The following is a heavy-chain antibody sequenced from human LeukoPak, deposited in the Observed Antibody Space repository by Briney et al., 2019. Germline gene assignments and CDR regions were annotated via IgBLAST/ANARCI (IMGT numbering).Heavy chain of an antibody. CDR2: ITPKSGDT. V-gene: IGHV1-2*02. J-gene: IGHJ1*01. Sequence: ASVKVSCKASGYTFSDFYIHWVRQAPGQGLEYVGWITPKSGDTYSPQRFQGRVTMTRDASISTAYMELSSLRSDDTAVYFCARVRLADERAWAYWGQGTLVTVSS. CDR1: GYTFSDFY. D-gene: IGHD3-3*02. CDR3: ARVRLADERAWAY.